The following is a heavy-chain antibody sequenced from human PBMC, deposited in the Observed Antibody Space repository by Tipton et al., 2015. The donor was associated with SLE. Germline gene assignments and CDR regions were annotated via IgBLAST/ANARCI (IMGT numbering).Heavy chain of an antibody. CDR2: VYSSGTT. J-gene: IGHJ4*02. D-gene: IGHD2-15*01. Sequence: TLSLTCTVSGASISSGSYYWNWIRLPAGKGLEWIGRVYSSGTTNYNSSLKSRVTISVDTSKNQFSLKLRSVTAADTAVYYCAGAWQGYCSGGTCYVLDYWGQGTLVTVSS. CDR1: GASISSGSYY. CDR3: AGAWQGYCSGGTCYVLDY. V-gene: IGHV4-61*02.